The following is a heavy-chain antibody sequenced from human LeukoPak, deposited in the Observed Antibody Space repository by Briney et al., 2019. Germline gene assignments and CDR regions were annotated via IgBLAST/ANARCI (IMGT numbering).Heavy chain of an antibody. CDR1: GFTFSSYA. J-gene: IGHJ4*02. Sequence: TGGSLRLSCAASGFTFSSYAMSWVRQAPGKGLEWVSAISGSGGSTYYADSVKGRFTISRDNSKNTLYLQMNSLRAEDTAVYYCARVSVTISSRYFDYWGQGTLVTVSS. CDR2: ISGSGGST. D-gene: IGHD3-3*01. CDR3: ARVSVTISSRYFDY. V-gene: IGHV3-23*01.